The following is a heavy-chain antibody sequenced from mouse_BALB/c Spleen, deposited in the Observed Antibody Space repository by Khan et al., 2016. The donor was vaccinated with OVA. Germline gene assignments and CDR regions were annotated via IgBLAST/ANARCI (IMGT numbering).Heavy chain of an antibody. CDR1: GYSITSDYA. J-gene: IGHJ3*01. V-gene: IGHV3-2*02. Sequence: EVQLQESGPGLVKPSQSLSLTCTVTGYSITSDYAWNWIRKFPGNKLEWMGNITYSGSTRYIPYLKSRITITRDTSKHLFFLHLYSVTSYATATYFCVIGRTYCGQGTLVTVSA. CDR3: VIGRTY. CDR2: ITYSGST.